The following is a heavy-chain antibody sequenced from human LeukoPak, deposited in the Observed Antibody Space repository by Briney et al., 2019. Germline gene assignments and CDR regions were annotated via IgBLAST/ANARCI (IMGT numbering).Heavy chain of an antibody. D-gene: IGHD1-1*01. CDR1: GYSISSSNW. J-gene: IGHJ4*02. Sequence: PSETRSLTCAVSGYSISSSNWWGWVRQPPGKGLEWIGYIHYSGSTYYNPSLMSRVTMSVDTSKNQFSLKLSSVTAVDTAVYYCARKHRWNGLYFDYWGQGTLVTVSS. V-gene: IGHV4-28*01. CDR3: ARKHRWNGLYFDY. CDR2: IHYSGST.